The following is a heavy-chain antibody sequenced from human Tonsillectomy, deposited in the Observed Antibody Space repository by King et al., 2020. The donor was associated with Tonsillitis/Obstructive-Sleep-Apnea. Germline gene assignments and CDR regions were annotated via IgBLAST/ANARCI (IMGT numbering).Heavy chain of an antibody. CDR2: ISSSSSYI. J-gene: IGHJ3*02. V-gene: IGHV3-21*01. D-gene: IGHD5-18*01. CDR3: ARVRVTAMVNTETIDI. Sequence: VQLVESGGGLVKPGGSLRLSCAASGFTFSSYSMNWVRQAPGKGLEWVSSISSSSSYIYYADSVKGRFTISRDNAKNSLYLQMNSLRAEDTGVYYCARVRVTAMVNTETIDIWGQGTMVTVSS. CDR1: GFTFSSYS.